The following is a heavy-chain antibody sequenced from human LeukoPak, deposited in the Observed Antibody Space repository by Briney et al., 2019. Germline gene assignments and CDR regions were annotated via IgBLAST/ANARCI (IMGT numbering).Heavy chain of an antibody. D-gene: IGHD2-2*01. V-gene: IGHV3-23*01. CDR1: GFTFSGYA. J-gene: IGHJ6*03. CDR2: ISGSGGST. CDR3: GKDKGVVVPAVMGRRYYYYYMDV. Sequence: PGGSLRLSCAASGFTFSGYAMSWVRQAPGKGLEWVSAISGSGGSTYYADSVKGRFTISRDTSKNTLYMQINSLRAEDTAVYYCGKDKGVVVPAVMGRRYYYYYMDVWGKGTTVTVSS.